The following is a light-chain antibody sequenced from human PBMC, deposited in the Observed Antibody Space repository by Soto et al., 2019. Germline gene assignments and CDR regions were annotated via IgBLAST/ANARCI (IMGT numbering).Light chain of an antibody. CDR2: AVS. J-gene: IGLJ2*01. Sequence: QSALTQPASVSGSPGQSITISCTGTSSDVGGFLYVSWFQQHQGKAPKLMIYAVSNRPSGISNRFSGSKSGNTASLTISGLQAEDEADYYCSSYSSSSTLVVFGGGTKLTVL. CDR1: SSDVGGFLY. CDR3: SSYSSSSTLVV. V-gene: IGLV2-14*01.